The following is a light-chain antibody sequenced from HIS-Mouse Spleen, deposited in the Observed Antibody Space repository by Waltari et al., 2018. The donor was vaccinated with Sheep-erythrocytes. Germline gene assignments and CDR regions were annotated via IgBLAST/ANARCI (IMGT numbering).Light chain of an antibody. CDR2: GAS. Sequence: EIVMTQSPATLSVSPGERATLPCRASQSGSSNLAWYQQNPGQAPRLLIYGASTRATGIPARFSGSGSGTEFTLTISSMQSEDFAVYYCQQYNNWPETFGQGTKVEIK. V-gene: IGKV3-15*01. CDR1: QSGSSN. J-gene: IGKJ1*01. CDR3: QQYNNWPET.